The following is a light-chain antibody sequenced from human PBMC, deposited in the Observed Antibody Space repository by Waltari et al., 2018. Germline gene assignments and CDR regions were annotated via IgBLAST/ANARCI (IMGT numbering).Light chain of an antibody. CDR2: KAS. V-gene: IGKV1-5*03. CDR3: QQYSSYSPAT. Sequence: TQSPSTLSASVGDRVTITCRASQSISTWLAWYQQKPGQAPKLLIYKASNLQSGVPSRFSGSGSETEFTLTISSLQPDDFATYYCQQYSSYSPATFGEGTKVEIK. J-gene: IGKJ4*01. CDR1: QSISTW.